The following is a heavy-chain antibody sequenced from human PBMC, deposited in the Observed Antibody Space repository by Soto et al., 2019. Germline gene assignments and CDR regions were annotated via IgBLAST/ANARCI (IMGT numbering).Heavy chain of an antibody. V-gene: IGHV3-21*01. Sequence: PGGSLRLSCAASGFTFSSYSMNWVRQAPGKGLEWVSSISSSSSYIYYADSVKGRFTISRDNAKNSLYLQMNSLRAEDTAVYYCARVSLRYFDWLLGYFDYWGQGTLVTVSS. CDR2: ISSSSSYI. CDR1: GFTFSSYS. J-gene: IGHJ4*02. D-gene: IGHD3-9*01. CDR3: ARVSLRYFDWLLGYFDY.